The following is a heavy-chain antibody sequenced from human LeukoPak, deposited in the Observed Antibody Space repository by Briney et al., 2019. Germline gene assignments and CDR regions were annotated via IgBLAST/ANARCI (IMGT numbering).Heavy chain of an antibody. V-gene: IGHV4-39*01. Sequence: PSETLSLTCTVSGGSITSASYYWGWVRQPPGKGLEWIGSIYYSGNTYYRPSLKGRVTVSIDTSTSQFSLNLRSVTAADTAVYFCARGPLYTESFAKTWFDAWGQGTLVTVSS. CDR2: IYYSGNT. CDR1: GGSITSASYY. CDR3: ARGPLYTESFAKTWFDA. J-gene: IGHJ5*02. D-gene: IGHD1-26*01.